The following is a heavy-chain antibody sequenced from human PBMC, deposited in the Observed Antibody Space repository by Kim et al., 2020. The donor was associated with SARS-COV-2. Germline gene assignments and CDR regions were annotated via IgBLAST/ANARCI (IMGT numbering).Heavy chain of an antibody. D-gene: IGHD7-27*01. Sequence: SETLSLTCTVSGGSISSYYWSWIRQPAGKGLEWIGRIYTSGSTNYNPSLKSRVTMSVDTSKNQFSLKLSSVTAADTAVYYCARDFGTAQFEDNRGVYYYYYGMAVWGQGTTATVSS. CDR3: ARDFGTAQFEDNRGVYYYYYGMAV. CDR1: GGSISSYY. J-gene: IGHJ6*02. V-gene: IGHV4-4*07. CDR2: IYTSGST.